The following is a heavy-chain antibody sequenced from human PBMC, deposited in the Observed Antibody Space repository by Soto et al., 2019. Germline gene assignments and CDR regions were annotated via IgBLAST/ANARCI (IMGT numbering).Heavy chain of an antibody. V-gene: IGHV3-33*01. CDR1: GFTFSSYG. CDR2: IWYDGSNK. J-gene: IGHJ3*02. D-gene: IGHD1-26*01. Sequence: QVQLVESGGGVVQPGRSLRLSCAASGFTFSSYGMHWVRQAPGKGLEWVAVIWYDGSNKYYADSVKGRFTISRDNSKNPLYLQMNSLRAEDTAVYYCARGSGSGGDAFDIWGQGKMVTVSS. CDR3: ARGSGSGGDAFDI.